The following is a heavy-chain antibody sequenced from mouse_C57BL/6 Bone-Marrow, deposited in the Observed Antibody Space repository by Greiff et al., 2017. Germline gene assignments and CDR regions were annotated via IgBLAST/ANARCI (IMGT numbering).Heavy chain of an antibody. CDR3: ARQPYNFDY. J-gene: IGHJ2*01. CDR1: GFTFSSSG. Sequence: EVMLVESGGDLVKPGGSLKLSCAASGFTFSSSGMSWVRQTPDKRLEWVATISSGGSYTYYPDSVKGRFTISRDNAKNTLYLQMSSLKSEDTAMYYCARQPYNFDYWGQGTTLTVAS. CDR2: ISSGGSYT. V-gene: IGHV5-6*01.